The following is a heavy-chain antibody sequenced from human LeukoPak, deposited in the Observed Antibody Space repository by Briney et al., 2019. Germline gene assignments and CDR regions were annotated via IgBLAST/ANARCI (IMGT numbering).Heavy chain of an antibody. CDR3: ARVTGYCSSTSCYNGMDV. CDR1: GFTFSSYS. D-gene: IGHD2-2*02. V-gene: IGHV3-21*01. J-gene: IGHJ6*02. Sequence: GGSLRLSCAASGFTFSSYSMNWVRQAPGKGLEWVSSISSGSGYIYYADSVKGRFTISRDNAKNSLYLQMHSLRAEDTAVYYCARVTGYCSSTSCYNGMDVWGQGTTVTVSS. CDR2: ISSGSGYI.